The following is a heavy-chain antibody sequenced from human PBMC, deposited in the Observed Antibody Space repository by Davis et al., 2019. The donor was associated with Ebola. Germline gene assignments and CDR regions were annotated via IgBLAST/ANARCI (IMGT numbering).Heavy chain of an antibody. J-gene: IGHJ3*02. CDR1: GYTFTNYG. CDR2: ISAYNGNT. D-gene: IGHD2-15*01. V-gene: IGHV1-18*04. Sequence: ASVKVSCKASGYTFTNYGFSWVRQASGQGLEFMGWISAYNGNTNYVQKFQGRVTMTEDTSTDTAYMELTSLRSEDTAVYYCARPGGDCSGGGCFRDAFDIWGQGTLVTVSS. CDR3: ARPGGDCSGGGCFRDAFDI.